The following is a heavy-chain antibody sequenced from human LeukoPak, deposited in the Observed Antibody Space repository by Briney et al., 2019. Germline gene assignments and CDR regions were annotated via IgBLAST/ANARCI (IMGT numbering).Heavy chain of an antibody. Sequence: PGGSLRLSCAASGFTFDDYAMTWVRQAPGKGLEWVSAISGRGGGTNYADSVKGRFTISRDNSNSMLYLQMNSLRDEDAAVYYCAKQGTGATEYYAMDVWGQGTTVTVSS. D-gene: IGHD1-7*01. CDR1: GFTFDDYA. CDR2: ISGRGGGT. V-gene: IGHV3-23*01. J-gene: IGHJ6*02. CDR3: AKQGTGATEYYAMDV.